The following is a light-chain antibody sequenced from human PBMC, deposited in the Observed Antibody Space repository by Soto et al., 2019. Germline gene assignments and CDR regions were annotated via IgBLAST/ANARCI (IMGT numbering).Light chain of an antibody. V-gene: IGKV3-20*01. CDR1: ASVSSSY. Sequence: EIGVGHAPWTPSLSSGEKTTPPLRASASVSSSYLAWYQQKPGQAPRLLIYGASSRATGIPDRFSGSGSGTDFTLTISRLEPEDFAVYYCQQYGSSPGITFGQGTRLEIK. J-gene: IGKJ5*01. CDR2: GAS. CDR3: QQYGSSPGIT.